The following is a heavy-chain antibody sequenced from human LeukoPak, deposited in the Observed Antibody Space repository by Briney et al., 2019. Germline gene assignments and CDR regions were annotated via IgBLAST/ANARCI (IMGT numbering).Heavy chain of an antibody. CDR2: IYYSGST. Sequence: SETLSLTCTVSGGSISSYYWSWIRQPPGKGVEWIGYIYYSGSTNYNTSLKSRVTISVDTSKNQFSLKLSSVTAADTAVYYCARDGGRCTNGVCQYYFDYWGQGTLVTVSS. CDR3: ARDGGRCTNGVCQYYFDY. J-gene: IGHJ4*02. D-gene: IGHD2-8*01. CDR1: GGSISSYY. V-gene: IGHV4-59*01.